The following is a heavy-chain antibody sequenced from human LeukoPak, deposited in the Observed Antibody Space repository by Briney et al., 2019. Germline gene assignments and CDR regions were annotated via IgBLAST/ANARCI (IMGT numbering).Heavy chain of an antibody. CDR2: INHSGST. J-gene: IGHJ4*02. Sequence: PSETLSLTCAVYGGSFCVYYWSWIRQPPGKGLEWIGEINHSGSTQYTPSLKSRVTLSVDTSKNQFSLKLSSVTAADTAVYYCARGDLRSGYYVWGQGTLVTVSS. D-gene: IGHD3-3*01. V-gene: IGHV4-34*01. CDR3: ARGDLRSGYYV. CDR1: GGSFCVYY.